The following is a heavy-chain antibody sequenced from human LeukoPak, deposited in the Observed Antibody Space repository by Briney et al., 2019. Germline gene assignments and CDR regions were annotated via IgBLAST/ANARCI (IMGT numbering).Heavy chain of an antibody. V-gene: IGHV3-23*01. CDR1: GFTFSSYA. CDR2: ISGSGGST. CDR3: AKALLWFGELQDAFDI. J-gene: IGHJ3*02. D-gene: IGHD3-10*01. Sequence: GGSLRLSCAASGFTFSSYAMSWVRQAPGKGLEWVSAISGSGGSTYYADSVKGRFTISRDNSKNTLYLQMNSLRAEDTAVYYCAKALLWFGELQDAFDIWGQGTMVTVSS.